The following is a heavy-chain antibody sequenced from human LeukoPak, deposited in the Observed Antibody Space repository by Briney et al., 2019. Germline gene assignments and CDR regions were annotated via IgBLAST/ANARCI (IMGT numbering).Heavy chain of an antibody. CDR3: ARDLHGTGLFDNDAFDI. CDR2: ISSSSSYI. D-gene: IGHD2-2*01. CDR1: GFTFSSYS. V-gene: IGHV3-21*01. J-gene: IGHJ3*02. Sequence: GGSLRLSCAASGFTFSSYSMNWVRQAPGKGLEWVSSISSSSSYIYYADSVKGRFTISRDNAKNSLYLQMNSLRAEDTAVYYCARDLHGTGLFDNDAFDIWGQGTMVTVSS.